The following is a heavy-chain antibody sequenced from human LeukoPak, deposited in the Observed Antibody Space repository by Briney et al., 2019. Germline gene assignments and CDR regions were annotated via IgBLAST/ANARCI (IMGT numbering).Heavy chain of an antibody. V-gene: IGHV3-74*01. D-gene: IGHD5-24*01. J-gene: IGHJ4*02. CDR2: ITGDGSDT. Sequence: GGSLRLSCVASGFSFSDFRMHWVRQAPGKGLVWVSLITGDGSDTRYADSVKGRFTISRDNAKNTMYLQMNSLRAEDTAVYYCARIEVKREGHIFAFDYGGQEPLVTVSS. CDR1: GFSFSDFR. CDR3: ARIEVKREGHIFAFDY.